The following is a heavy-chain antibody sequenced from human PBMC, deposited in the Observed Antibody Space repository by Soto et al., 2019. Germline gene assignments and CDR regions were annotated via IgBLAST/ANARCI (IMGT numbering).Heavy chain of an antibody. CDR3: ARDSGGYYEPLFDY. J-gene: IGHJ4*02. Sequence: EVQLVESGGGLVQPGGSLRLSCAASGFTFSRYWMHWVRQAPGKGLVWVSRINSDGSSTSYADSVKGRFTISRDNAKNTLYLQMNSRRAEDTAVYYCARDSGGYYEPLFDYWGQGTLVTVSS. CDR1: GFTFSRYW. CDR2: INSDGSST. D-gene: IGHD3-22*01. V-gene: IGHV3-74*01.